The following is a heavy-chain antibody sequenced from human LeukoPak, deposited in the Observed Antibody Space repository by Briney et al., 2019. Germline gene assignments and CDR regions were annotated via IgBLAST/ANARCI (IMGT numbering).Heavy chain of an antibody. J-gene: IGHJ5*02. V-gene: IGHV3-30*02. Sequence: GGPLRLPCTASGFTFRDFGMHWVRRSPGKALEGVAFIRNDGRKDYYPDSVKGRFTIPRDNSRTTLYLQMHSLRIEDTAVYYCVKGGSSSHNWFDPWGQGILVTVSS. D-gene: IGHD6-13*01. CDR1: GFTFRDFG. CDR2: IRNDGRKD. CDR3: VKGGSSSHNWFDP.